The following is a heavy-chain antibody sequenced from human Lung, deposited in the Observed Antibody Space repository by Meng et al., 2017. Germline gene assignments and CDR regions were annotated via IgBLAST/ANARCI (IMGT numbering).Heavy chain of an antibody. V-gene: IGHV3-15*01. Sequence: VECGGGVEKAGGSLSLSCVASGFSFTAAWMSWVRQAPGKGLEWVGRIKSNSDGGTTDYAAPVKGRFTISRDDSKNTLYLQMNSLITEDTAVYFCATGAAAADHWGQGTLVTVSS. CDR2: IKSNSDGGTT. CDR1: GFSFTAAW. J-gene: IGHJ4*02. D-gene: IGHD6-13*01. CDR3: ATGAAAADH.